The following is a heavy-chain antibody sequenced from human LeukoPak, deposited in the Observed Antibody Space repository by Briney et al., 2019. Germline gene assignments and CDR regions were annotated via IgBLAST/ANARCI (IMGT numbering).Heavy chain of an antibody. CDR3: AKDSSGYYHGNWFDP. J-gene: IGHJ5*02. V-gene: IGHV4-38-2*01. Sequence: PSETLSLTCAVSGYSISSGYYWGWIRQPPGKGLEWIGSIYHSGSTYYNPSLKRRVTISVDTSKNQFSLKLSSVTAADTAVYYCAKDSSGYYHGNWFDPWGQGTLVTVSS. CDR2: IYHSGST. D-gene: IGHD3-22*01. CDR1: GYSISSGYY.